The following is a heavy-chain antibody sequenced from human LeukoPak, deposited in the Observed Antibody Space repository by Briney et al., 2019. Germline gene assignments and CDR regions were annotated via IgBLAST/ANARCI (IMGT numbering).Heavy chain of an antibody. V-gene: IGHV4-59*01. CDR3: ARGGLQLGRPFDY. CDR2: IYYSGST. CDR1: GGSISSYY. D-gene: IGHD5-24*01. Sequence: SETLSLTCTVSGGSISSYYWSWIRQPPGKGLERIGYIYYSGSTNYNPSLKSRVTISVDTSKNQFSLKLSSVTAADTAVYYCARGGLQLGRPFDYWGQGTLVTVSS. J-gene: IGHJ4*02.